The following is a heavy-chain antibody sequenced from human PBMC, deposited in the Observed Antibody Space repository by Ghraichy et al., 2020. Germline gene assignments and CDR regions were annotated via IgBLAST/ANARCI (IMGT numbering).Heavy chain of an antibody. V-gene: IGHV4-59*01. CDR2: IYYSGST. Sequence: SETLSLTCTVSGGSISSYYWSWIRQPPGKGLEWIGYIYYSGSTNYNPSLKSRVTISVDTSKNQFSLKLSSVTAADTAVYYCARGGAMVMGYAIPFDYWGQGTLVTVSS. CDR3: ARGGAMVMGYAIPFDY. D-gene: IGHD2-8*01. J-gene: IGHJ4*02. CDR1: GGSISSYY.